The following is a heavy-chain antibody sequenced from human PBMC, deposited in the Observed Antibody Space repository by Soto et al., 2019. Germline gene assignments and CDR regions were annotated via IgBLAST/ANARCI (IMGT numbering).Heavy chain of an antibody. CDR1: GFTFSNYA. J-gene: IGHJ5*01. CDR2: INTSGGNT. D-gene: IGHD6-6*01. Sequence: EVQLLESGGGLVQPGGSLRLSCAASGFTFSNYAVTWVRQAPGKGLACVSTINTSGGNTHYAYSEKGRFSFPRDNSKTTPSQQLNCLRAAATPGQYYSIAWHHHSSGHGALVTVSS. CDR3: SIAWHHHS. V-gene: IGHV3-23*01.